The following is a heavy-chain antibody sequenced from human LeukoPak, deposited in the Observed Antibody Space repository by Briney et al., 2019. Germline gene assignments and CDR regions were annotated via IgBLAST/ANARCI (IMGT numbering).Heavy chain of an antibody. CDR3: ARGRDCSSTSCYFGHYYYMDV. Sequence: GRSLRLSCAASRLNHHDYGMSWVRQAPGKGLEWGSGITWNGGSTGYADSLEGRFTISRDNAKNSLYLQMSSLRAEDTALYHCARGRDCSSTSCYFGHYYYMDVWGKGTTVTVSS. J-gene: IGHJ6*03. CDR1: RLNHHDYG. D-gene: IGHD2-2*01. V-gene: IGHV3-20*01. CDR2: ITWNGGST.